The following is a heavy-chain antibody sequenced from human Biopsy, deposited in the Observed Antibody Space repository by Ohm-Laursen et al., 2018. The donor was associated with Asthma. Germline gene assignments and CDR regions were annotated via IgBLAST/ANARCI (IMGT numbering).Heavy chain of an antibody. V-gene: IGHV1-18*01. D-gene: IGHD3-10*01. Sequence: SVKVSCKASGYTFNSAGITWVRQAPGQGLEWVGWISVYNGNTKVAQKLQDRVTMITDTSTSTAYMELRSLRSDDTAVYFCARAVDYSHYYGIDVWGQGTTVTVSP. J-gene: IGHJ6*01. CDR1: GYTFNSAG. CDR2: ISVYNGNT. CDR3: ARAVDYSHYYGIDV.